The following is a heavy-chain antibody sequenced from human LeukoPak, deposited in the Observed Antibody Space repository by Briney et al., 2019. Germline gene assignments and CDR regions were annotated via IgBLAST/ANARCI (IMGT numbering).Heavy chain of an antibody. CDR1: GFTFSGSA. CDR3: AKDEYYYDSSGYYPLFDY. V-gene: IGHV3-73*01. Sequence: GGSLRLSCAASGFTFSGSAMPWVRQASGKGLEWVGRIRSKANSYATAYAASVKGRFTISRDDSKNTAYLQMNSLKTEDTAVYYCAKDEYYYDSSGYYPLFDYWGQGTLVTVSS. CDR2: IRSKANSYAT. J-gene: IGHJ4*02. D-gene: IGHD3-22*01.